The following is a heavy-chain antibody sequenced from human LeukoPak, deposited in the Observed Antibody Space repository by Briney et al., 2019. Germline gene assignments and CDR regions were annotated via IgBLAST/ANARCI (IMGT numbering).Heavy chain of an antibody. Sequence: ASVKVSCKASGYTFDSYGIACVGQAPGQGLEGMGWISAYNGNTNYAQKVQGRVTMTKDTSTSTAYMDLRSLRSEDTGVYYCARVLPRLAWGEFDYWGQGTLVAVSS. CDR3: ARVLPRLAWGEFDY. D-gene: IGHD3-16*01. J-gene: IGHJ4*02. CDR1: GYTFDSYG. V-gene: IGHV1-18*01. CDR2: ISAYNGNT.